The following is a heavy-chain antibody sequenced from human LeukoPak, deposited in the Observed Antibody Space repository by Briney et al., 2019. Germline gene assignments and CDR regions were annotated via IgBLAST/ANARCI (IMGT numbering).Heavy chain of an antibody. CDR3: ARAAVPAAIGEGDYYGMDV. CDR2: ISYDGINK. CDR1: GFTFSSYG. V-gene: IGHV3-30*03. J-gene: IGHJ6*02. D-gene: IGHD2-2*01. Sequence: GGSLRLSCAASGFTFSSYGMHWVRQAPGKGLEWVAVISYDGINKYYADSVKGRFTISRDNSKNTLYLQMNSLRAEDTAVYYCARAAVPAAIGEGDYYGMDVWGQGTTVTVSS.